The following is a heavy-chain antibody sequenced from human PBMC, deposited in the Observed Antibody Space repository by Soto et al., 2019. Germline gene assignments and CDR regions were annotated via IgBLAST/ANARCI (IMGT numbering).Heavy chain of an antibody. Sequence: HVQLVQSGAEVKKPGGSVKVSCKASGYTFTSYGISWVRQAPGQGLEGMGWISAYNGNTNYAQKLQGRVTMTTDAATSTAYMELRSLRSDDTAVYYCARVITIFGVVTNYYYMDVWGKGTTVTVSS. CDR1: GYTFTSYG. V-gene: IGHV1-18*01. CDR3: ARVITIFGVVTNYYYMDV. D-gene: IGHD3-3*01. J-gene: IGHJ6*03. CDR2: ISAYNGNT.